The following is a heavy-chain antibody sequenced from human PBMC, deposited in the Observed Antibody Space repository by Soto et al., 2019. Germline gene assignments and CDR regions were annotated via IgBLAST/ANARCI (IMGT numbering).Heavy chain of an antibody. Sequence: PGESLKISCKGSGYSFTSYWISWVRQMPGKGLEWMGRIDPSDSYTNYSPSFQGHVTISADKSISTAYLQWSSLKASDTAMYYCAMSVVVVGNWFDPWGQGTLVTVSS. CDR1: GYSFTSYW. CDR3: AMSVVVVGNWFDP. J-gene: IGHJ5*02. D-gene: IGHD2-15*01. V-gene: IGHV5-10-1*01. CDR2: IDPSDSYT.